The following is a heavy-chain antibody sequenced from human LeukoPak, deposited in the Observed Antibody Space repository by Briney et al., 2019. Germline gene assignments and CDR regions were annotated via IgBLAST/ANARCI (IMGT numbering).Heavy chain of an antibody. CDR2: INTNTGNP. CDR3: ARVVGCGGDCYSGISDY. V-gene: IGHV7-4-1*02. J-gene: IGHJ4*02. CDR1: GDTFTTYD. D-gene: IGHD2-21*02. Sequence: ASVKVSCKASGDTFTTYDINWVRQATGQGLEWMGWINTNTGNPTYAQGFTGRFVFSLDTSVSTAYLQISSLKAEDTAVYYCARVVGCGGDCYSGISDYWGQGTLVTVSS.